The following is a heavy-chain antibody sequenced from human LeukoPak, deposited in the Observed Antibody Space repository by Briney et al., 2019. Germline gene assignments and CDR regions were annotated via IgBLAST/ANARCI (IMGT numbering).Heavy chain of an antibody. CDR1: GYTFTSYA. J-gene: IGHJ4*02. CDR2: INAGNGNT. CDR3: ARGDSVAGTTKYFDY. Sequence: ASVKVSCKASGYTFTSYAMHWVRQAPGQRLEWMGWINAGNGNTKYSQKFQGRVTITRDTSASTAYMELSSLRSEDTAVYYCARGDSVAGTTKYFDYWGQGTLVTVSS. D-gene: IGHD6-19*01. V-gene: IGHV1-3*01.